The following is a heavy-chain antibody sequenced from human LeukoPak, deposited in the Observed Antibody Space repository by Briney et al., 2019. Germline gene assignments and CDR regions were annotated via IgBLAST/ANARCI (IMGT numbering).Heavy chain of an antibody. CDR2: INHSGST. V-gene: IGHV4-34*01. D-gene: IGHD2-2*01. CDR1: GGSFSGYY. CDR3: ARPGCSSTSCYGHFDY. Sequence: PSETLSLTCAVYGGSFSGYYWSWIRQPPGKGLEWIGEINHSGSTNYNPSLKSRVTISVDTSKNQFSLKLSSVTAADTAVYYCARPGCSSTSCYGHFDYWVQGTLVTVSS. J-gene: IGHJ4*02.